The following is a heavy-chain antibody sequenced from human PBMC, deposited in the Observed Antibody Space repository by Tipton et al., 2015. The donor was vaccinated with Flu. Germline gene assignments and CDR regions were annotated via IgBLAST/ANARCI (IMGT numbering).Heavy chain of an antibody. CDR2: LYYSGNT. CDR3: ARHWRYFDSSGYPYWYFDP. CDR1: GDSIINYF. Sequence: TLSLTCSVSGDSIINYFWSWIRQPPGKGLEWIGYLYYSGNTKYNPSLKNRVTISEDTSKNQFSLKLTSVTAADTAVYFCARHWRYFDSSGYPYWYFDPWGRGTLVIVSS. J-gene: IGHJ2*01. D-gene: IGHD3-22*01. V-gene: IGHV4-59*01.